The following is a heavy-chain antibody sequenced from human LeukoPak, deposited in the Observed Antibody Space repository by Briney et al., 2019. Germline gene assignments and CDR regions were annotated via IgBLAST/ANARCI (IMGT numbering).Heavy chain of an antibody. CDR1: GGSITSGSYY. V-gene: IGHV4-61*02. J-gene: IGHJ5*02. CDR3: AREVYCSSTSCPRGGYNWFDH. D-gene: IGHD2-2*01. Sequence: SQTLSLTCTVSGGSITSGSYYWSWIRQPAGKGLEWIGRIHTSGSTNYNPSLKSRVTISVDTSKNQFSLKLSSVTAADTAVYYCAREVYCSSTSCPRGGYNWFDHWGQGTLVTVSS. CDR2: IHTSGST.